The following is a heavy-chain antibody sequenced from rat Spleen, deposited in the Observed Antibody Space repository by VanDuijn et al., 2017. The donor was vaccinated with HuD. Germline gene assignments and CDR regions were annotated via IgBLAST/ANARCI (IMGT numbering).Heavy chain of an antibody. Sequence: EVQLVESGGGLVQPGRSLKLSCVASGFIFNNYWMTWIRQAPGKGLEWVASITNNGGSTYYPDSVKGRFTISRDNAKNTLYLQMNSLRSEDTATYDCTRDPEYYGYNYYFDYWGQGVMVTVSS. CDR3: TRDPEYYGYNYYFDY. CDR1: GFIFNNYW. D-gene: IGHD1-9*01. J-gene: IGHJ2*01. V-gene: IGHV5-31*01. CDR2: ITNNGGST.